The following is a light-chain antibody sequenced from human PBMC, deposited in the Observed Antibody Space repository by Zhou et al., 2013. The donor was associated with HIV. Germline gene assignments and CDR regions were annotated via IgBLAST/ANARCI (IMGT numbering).Light chain of an antibody. CDR3: QHYGSSPL. Sequence: EILMTQSPATLSVSPGERATLSCRASQSVSTNLAWYQQKPGQAPRLLIYDASNRATGIPDRFSGSASGTDFTLTIARLEPEDFAVYYCQHYGSSPLFGRRDQGGNQT. J-gene: IGKJ1*01. CDR2: DAS. V-gene: IGKV3-20*01. CDR1: QSVSTN.